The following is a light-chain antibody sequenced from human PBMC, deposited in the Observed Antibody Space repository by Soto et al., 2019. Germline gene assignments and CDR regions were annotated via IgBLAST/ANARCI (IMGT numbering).Light chain of an antibody. CDR1: QSIGSG. J-gene: IGKJ2*01. CDR2: KAT. V-gene: IGKV1-5*03. CDR3: QQYHDFQYA. Sequence: DFQMTQSPSTLSASVGDGVTITCRASQSIGSGLAWYQQQPGKAPKLLIHKATNLQRGVSSRFSGSGSGTDFSLTISSLQPADSATYYCQQYHDFQYAFGQGTKLEI.